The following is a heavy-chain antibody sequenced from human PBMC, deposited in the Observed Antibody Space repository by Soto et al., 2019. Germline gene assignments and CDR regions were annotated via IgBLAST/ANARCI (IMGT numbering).Heavy chain of an antibody. D-gene: IGHD2-21*02. V-gene: IGHV1-3*01. Sequence: ASVKVSCKASGYTFTGYAMHWVRQAPGQRLEWMGWINAGNGNTKYSQKFQGRVTITRDTSASTAYMELSSLRSEDTAVYYCARSIVVVTALDYWGQGTMVTVSS. CDR1: GYTFTGYA. CDR2: INAGNGNT. CDR3: ARSIVVVTALDY. J-gene: IGHJ4*02.